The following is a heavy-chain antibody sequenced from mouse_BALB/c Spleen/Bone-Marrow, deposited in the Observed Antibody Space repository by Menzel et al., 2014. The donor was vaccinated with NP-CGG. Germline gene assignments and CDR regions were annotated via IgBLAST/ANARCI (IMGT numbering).Heavy chain of an antibody. CDR2: ISCYNGAT. Sequence: LVKTGASGKISCKAFGYSFTGYYMHWVKQSHGKSFGGFGYISCYNGATSYNQKFKGKATFTVDTSSSTAYMQFNSLTSEDSAVYYCARGGVPGAMDYWGQGTSVTVSS. J-gene: IGHJ4*01. D-gene: IGHD2-14*01. V-gene: IGHV1S34*01. CDR3: ARGGVPGAMDY. CDR1: GYSFTGYY.